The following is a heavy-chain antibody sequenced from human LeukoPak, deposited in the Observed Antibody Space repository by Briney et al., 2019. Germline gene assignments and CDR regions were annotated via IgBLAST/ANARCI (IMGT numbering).Heavy chain of an antibody. CDR3: ARPYFYDRFGAFDI. Sequence: GGSLRLSCAASGFTFSSHGMNWVRQTPGKGLEWVSGIGGSGGFITYYADSVKGRFTVSRDNSKNTLYLQMDSLRADDTALYFCARPYFYDRFGAFDIWGQGTMVTVSS. CDR1: GFTFSSHG. V-gene: IGHV3-23*01. D-gene: IGHD3-22*01. CDR2: IGGSGGFIT. J-gene: IGHJ3*02.